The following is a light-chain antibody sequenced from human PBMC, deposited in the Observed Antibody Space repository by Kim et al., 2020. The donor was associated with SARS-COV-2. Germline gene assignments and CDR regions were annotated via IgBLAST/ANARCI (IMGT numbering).Light chain of an antibody. Sequence: PGKTAGITCGGNNIGSKRVHWYQQKPGQAPVLVIYYDSDRPSGIPERFSGSNSGNTATLTISRVEAGDEADYYCQVWDSSSDHHYVFGTGTKVTVL. CDR3: QVWDSSSDHHYV. CDR2: YDS. J-gene: IGLJ1*01. CDR1: NIGSKR. V-gene: IGLV3-21*04.